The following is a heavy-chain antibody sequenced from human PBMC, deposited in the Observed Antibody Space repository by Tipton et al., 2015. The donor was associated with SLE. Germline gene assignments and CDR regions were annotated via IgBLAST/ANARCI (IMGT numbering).Heavy chain of an antibody. CDR2: IYYSGST. D-gene: IGHD6-13*01. V-gene: IGHV4-39*07. CDR1: GGSISCYY. Sequence: LRLSCTVSGGSISCYYWSWIRQPPGKGLEWMGSIYYSGSTYYNPSLKSRVTISVDTSKNQFSLKLSAVTAADTAVDHCARVNIAAAGHFDYWGQGSLVTVSS. J-gene: IGHJ4*02. CDR3: ARVNIAAAGHFDY.